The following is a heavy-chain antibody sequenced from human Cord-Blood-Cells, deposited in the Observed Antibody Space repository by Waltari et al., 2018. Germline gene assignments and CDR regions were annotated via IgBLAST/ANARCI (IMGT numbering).Heavy chain of an antibody. Sequence: QVQLQESGPGLAKPSGTLSLTCTVPVGSIRRYYWSWIRQPAGKGLEWIGRIYTSGSTNYNPSLKSRVTMSVDTSKNQFSLKLSSVTAADTAVYYCARDGYRYYYYGMDVWGQGTTVTVSS. CDR1: VGSIRRYY. CDR2: IYTSGST. V-gene: IGHV4-4*07. D-gene: IGHD1-1*01. J-gene: IGHJ6*02. CDR3: ARDGYRYYYYGMDV.